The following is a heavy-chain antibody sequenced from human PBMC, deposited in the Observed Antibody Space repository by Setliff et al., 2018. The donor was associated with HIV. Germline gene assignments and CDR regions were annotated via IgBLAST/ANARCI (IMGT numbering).Heavy chain of an antibody. CDR3: AKFFGGYGDYMGFDY. J-gene: IGHJ4*02. CDR1: GFTSSSYA. D-gene: IGHD4-17*01. Sequence: GGSLRLSCAASGFTSSSYAMSWVRQTPGKGLEWVSFISSSAGSTYYSDSVKGRFTISRDNSKNTLYLQMNSLRAEDTAVYYCAKFFGGYGDYMGFDYWGQGTLVTVSS. CDR2: ISSSAGST. V-gene: IGHV3-23*01.